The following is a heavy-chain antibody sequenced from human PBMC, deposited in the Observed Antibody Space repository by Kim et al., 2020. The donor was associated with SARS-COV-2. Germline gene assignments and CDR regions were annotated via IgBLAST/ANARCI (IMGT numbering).Heavy chain of an antibody. CDR1: GFTFSSYG. Sequence: GGSLRLSCAASGFTFSSYGMHWVRQAPGKGLEWVAVIWYDGSNKYYADSVKGRFTISRDNSKNTLYLQMNSLRAEDTAVYYCARVGGMATIDYWGQGTLVTVSS. V-gene: IGHV3-33*01. D-gene: IGHD5-12*01. CDR3: ARVGGMATIDY. CDR2: IWYDGSNK. J-gene: IGHJ4*02.